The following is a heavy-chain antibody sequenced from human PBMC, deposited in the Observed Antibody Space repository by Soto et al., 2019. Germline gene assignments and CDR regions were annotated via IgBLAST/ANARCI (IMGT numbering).Heavy chain of an antibody. D-gene: IGHD3-10*01. CDR3: ARESSGSFDY. Sequence: VQLVESGGGLVKPGGSLRLSCAASGFTFSNAWMSWVRQAPGKGLEWVAVISYDGSNKYYADSVKGRFTISRDNSKNTLYLQMNSLRAEDTAVYYCARESSGSFDYWGQGTLVTVSS. CDR2: ISYDGSNK. J-gene: IGHJ4*02. CDR1: GFTFSNAW. V-gene: IGHV3-30-3*01.